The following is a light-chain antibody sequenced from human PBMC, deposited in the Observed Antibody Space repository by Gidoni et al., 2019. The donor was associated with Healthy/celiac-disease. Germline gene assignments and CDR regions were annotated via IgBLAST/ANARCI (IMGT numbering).Light chain of an antibody. CDR3: QQYYSYPWT. CDR2: AAS. J-gene: IGKJ1*01. Sequence: AIRMTPSPSSFSASTGERVTITCRASQGISSYLAWYQQKPGKAPKLLIYAASTLQSGVPSRFSCSGSGTDFTLTISCLQSEDFATYYFQQYYSYPWTFXQXTKVEIK. CDR1: QGISSY. V-gene: IGKV1-8*01.